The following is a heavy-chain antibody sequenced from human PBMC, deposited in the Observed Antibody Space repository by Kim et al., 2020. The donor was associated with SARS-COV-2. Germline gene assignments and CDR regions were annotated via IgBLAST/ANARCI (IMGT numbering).Heavy chain of an antibody. CDR1: GVTCTHYG. D-gene: IGHD2-8*01. J-gene: IGHJ6*01. CDR3: AIGETKHARCFYYYVMDV. V-gene: IGHV3-30*03. Sequence: GESLRLSCASSGVTCTHYGMHCGRQAPREGLAGVAIISYDGSTQYYAYSLKGRFTISRDNSQNTLYQQRNSVRPEDTAVYYCAIGETKHARCFYYYVMDV. CDR2: ISYDGSTQ.